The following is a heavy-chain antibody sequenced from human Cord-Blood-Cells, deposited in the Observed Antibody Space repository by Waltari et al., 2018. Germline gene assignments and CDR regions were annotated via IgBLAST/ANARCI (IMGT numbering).Heavy chain of an antibody. V-gene: IGHV4-4*02. J-gene: IGHJ4*02. CDR2: IYHSGST. CDR3: ARDLGGGYYYFDY. CDR1: GGSISSSNW. Sequence: VQLQESGPGLVKPSRTLPVTGALSGGSISSSNWCSWLRQPPGKGLEWIGEIYHSGSTNYNPSLKSRVTISVDKSKNQFSLKLSSVTAADTAVYYCARDLGGGYYYFDYWGQGTLVTVSS. D-gene: IGHD3-22*01.